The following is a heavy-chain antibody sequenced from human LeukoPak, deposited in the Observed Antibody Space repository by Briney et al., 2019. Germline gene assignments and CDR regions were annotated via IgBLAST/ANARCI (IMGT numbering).Heavy chain of an antibody. J-gene: IGHJ5*02. CDR3: ARVTDIVVVVAASLLGRWFDP. CDR2: INHSGST. V-gene: IGHV4-34*01. D-gene: IGHD2-15*01. Sequence: SGTLSLTCAVYGGSFSGYYWSWIRQPPGKGLEWIGEINHSGSTNYNPSLKSRVTISVDTSKNQFSLKLSSVTAADTAVYYCARVTDIVVVVAASLLGRWFDPWGQGTLVTVSS. CDR1: GGSFSGYY.